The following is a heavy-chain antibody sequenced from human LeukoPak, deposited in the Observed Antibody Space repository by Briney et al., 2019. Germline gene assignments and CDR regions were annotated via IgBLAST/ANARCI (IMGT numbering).Heavy chain of an antibody. Sequence: PGESLRLSCAASGFTFSSYTMNWVRQAPGKGLEWVSYISGSSSTIYYADSVKGRFIISRDNSKNTLYLQMNSLRAEDTAIYYCAKHGAARAFDYWGQGTLVTVSS. J-gene: IGHJ4*02. CDR1: GFTFSSYT. V-gene: IGHV3-48*01. D-gene: IGHD6-6*01. CDR3: AKHGAARAFDY. CDR2: ISGSSSTI.